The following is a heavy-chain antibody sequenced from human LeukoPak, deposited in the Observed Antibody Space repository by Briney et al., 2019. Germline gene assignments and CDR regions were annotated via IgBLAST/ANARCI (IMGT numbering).Heavy chain of an antibody. V-gene: IGHV3-21*01. Sequence: GGSLRLSCAASGFTFSTYSMNWVRRAPGKGLEWVSSISSSSSYIYYADSVKGRFTISRDNAKNSLYLQMNSLRAEDTAVYYCAELGITMIGGVWGKGTTVTISS. CDR2: ISSSSSYI. CDR1: GFTFSTYS. CDR3: AELGITMIGGV. J-gene: IGHJ6*04. D-gene: IGHD3-10*02.